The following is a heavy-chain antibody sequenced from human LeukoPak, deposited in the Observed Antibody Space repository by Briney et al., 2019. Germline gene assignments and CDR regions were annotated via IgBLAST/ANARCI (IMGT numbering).Heavy chain of an antibody. D-gene: IGHD3-16*01. CDR3: ARLPSGGYFDY. CDR2: IDYSGST. CDR1: GGFIGSFY. Sequence: SETLSLTCTVSGGFIGSFYWSWIRQPPGKGLEWIGYIDYSGSTNYNASLKSRVTISVDTSRNQFSLRLSSVTAADTAVYYCARLPSGGYFDYWGQGTLVTVSS. J-gene: IGHJ4*02. V-gene: IGHV4-59*08.